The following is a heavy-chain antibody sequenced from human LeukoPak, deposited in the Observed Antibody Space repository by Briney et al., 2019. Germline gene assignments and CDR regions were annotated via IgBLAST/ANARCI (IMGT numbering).Heavy chain of an antibody. CDR2: ISGSGGST. D-gene: IGHD3-3*01. CDR1: GLTFSSYA. V-gene: IGHV3-23*01. CDR3: AKDGPLRVRFLEWLTKLIFDY. Sequence: GGSLRLSCAASGLTFSSYAMSWVRQAPGKGLEWVSAISGSGGSTYYADSVKGRFTISRDNSKNTLYLQMNSLRAEDTAVYYCAKDGPLRVRFLEWLTKLIFDYWGQGTLVTVSS. J-gene: IGHJ4*02.